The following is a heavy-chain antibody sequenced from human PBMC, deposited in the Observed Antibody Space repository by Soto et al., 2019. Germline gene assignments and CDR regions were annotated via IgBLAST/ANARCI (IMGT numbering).Heavy chain of an antibody. CDR3: ARRLDYRADEGCDV. J-gene: IGHJ3*01. V-gene: IGHV1-69*18. CDR1: GGTFSTYT. D-gene: IGHD3-16*02. CDR2: IIPLFGTT. Sequence: QVHLVQSGAEVRKPGSSVKVSCKTSGGTFSTYTIYWVRQAPGQGLEWMGRIIPLFGTTRYAQNFQDRVTITAEESTITTYMALSSLRAEDTSLYDCARRLDYRADEGCDVWVEGTAVAVSA.